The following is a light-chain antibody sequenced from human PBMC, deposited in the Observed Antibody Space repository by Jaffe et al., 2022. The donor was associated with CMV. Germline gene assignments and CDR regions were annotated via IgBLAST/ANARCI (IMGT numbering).Light chain of an antibody. CDR3: QQYTNWPWT. CDR2: GAS. CDR1: QSVSSN. Sequence: ETMMTQSPATLSVSPGERVALSCRASQSVSSNLAWYQQKPGQAPRLLIYGASTRATGIPARFSGSGSGTEFTLTISSLQSEDFAVYYCQQYTNWPWTFGQGTEVEIK. V-gene: IGKV3-15*01. J-gene: IGKJ1*01.